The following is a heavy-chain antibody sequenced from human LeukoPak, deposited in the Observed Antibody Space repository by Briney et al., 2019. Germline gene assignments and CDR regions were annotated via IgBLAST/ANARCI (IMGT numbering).Heavy chain of an antibody. D-gene: IGHD4-17*01. CDR2: IKSNTDGGTT. CDR3: TIASREYGDFKNWLDP. J-gene: IGHJ5*02. CDR1: GFTVSNNY. Sequence: KAGGSLRLSCAASGFTVSNNYLSWVRQAPGKGLEWVGRIKSNTDGGTTDFAAPVKGRFAISRDDSKNTLYLQMNSLKIDDTAVYYCTIASREYGDFKNWLDPWGQGTLVTVSS. V-gene: IGHV3-15*01.